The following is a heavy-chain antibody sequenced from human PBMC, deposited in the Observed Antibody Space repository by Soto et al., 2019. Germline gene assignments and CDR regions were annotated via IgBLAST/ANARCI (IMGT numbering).Heavy chain of an antibody. J-gene: IGHJ4*02. V-gene: IGHV3-23*01. CDR1: GFTFSDFG. CDR3: AKDAGNEESLFDY. Sequence: VHLLESGGDLVQSGGSLRLSCEASGFTFSDFGMSWVRQIPGKGLEWVSTVNNDGRNTHYADSVEGRFTISRDNSKNTLYLQMGSLRAEDTSIYYCAKDAGNEESLFDYWGQGTLGTVSS. CDR2: VNNDGRNT.